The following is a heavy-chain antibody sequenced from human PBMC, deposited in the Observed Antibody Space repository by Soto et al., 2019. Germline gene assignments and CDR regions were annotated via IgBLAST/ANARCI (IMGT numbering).Heavy chain of an antibody. D-gene: IGHD2-15*01. CDR2: ISYDGRNK. Sequence: QVQLVESGGGVVQPGRSLRLSCAASGFTFKSNAMHWVRQAPGKGLEWVAVISYDGRNKHYTDSVKGRFTISRDNSKNTLYLQMNGLRPEDTAVYYCTSSSVPDIVVVAAASELDYWGQGTLVTVSS. CDR3: TSSSVPDIVVVAAASELDY. V-gene: IGHV3-30*04. CDR1: GFTFKSNA. J-gene: IGHJ4*02.